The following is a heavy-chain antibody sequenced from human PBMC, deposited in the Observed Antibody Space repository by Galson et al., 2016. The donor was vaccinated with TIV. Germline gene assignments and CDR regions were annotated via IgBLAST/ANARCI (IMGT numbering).Heavy chain of an antibody. V-gene: IGHV1-24*01. D-gene: IGHD3-16*02. J-gene: IGHJ4*02. CDR2: FDPEIQKT. Sequence: SVKVSCKVSGDSLSEIVIHWVRQAPGKGLEWMGGFDPEIQKTIYAQKMQGRVTMTADTSTDTAYMELGSLRLEDTAVYYCATVAWFPWLSLDNWGQGTLVIVSS. CDR1: GDSLSEIV. CDR3: ATVAWFPWLSLDN.